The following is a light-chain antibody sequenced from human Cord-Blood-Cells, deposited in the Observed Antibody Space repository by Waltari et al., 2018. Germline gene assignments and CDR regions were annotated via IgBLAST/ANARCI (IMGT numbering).Light chain of an antibody. V-gene: IGLV2-14*01. CDR2: EVS. CDR3: SSYTSSSTQ. J-gene: IGLJ2*01. Sequence: QSALTQPASVSGSPGQSITISCTGTSSAVGGFNYFSWYHQHPGKPPKLMIYEVSNRPSGVSNRFSGSKSGNTASLTISGLQAEDEADYYCSSYTSSSTQFGGGTKLTVL. CDR1: SSAVGGFNY.